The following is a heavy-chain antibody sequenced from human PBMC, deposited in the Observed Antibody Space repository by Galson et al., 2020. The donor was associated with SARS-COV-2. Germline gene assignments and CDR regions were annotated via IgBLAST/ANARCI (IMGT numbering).Heavy chain of an antibody. Sequence: ASETLSLTCTVSDNSISSNSYYWGWIRQPPGKGLEWIGNIYYDGSTYYNPSLKSRVTISIDTSKNHFSLRLNSVTAADTAVYYCSRDFSRELLRWGGQGTLVTVSS. D-gene: IGHD1-26*01. CDR3: SRDFSRELLRW. V-gene: IGHV4-39*07. CDR1: DNSISSNSYY. J-gene: IGHJ4*01. CDR2: IYYDGST.